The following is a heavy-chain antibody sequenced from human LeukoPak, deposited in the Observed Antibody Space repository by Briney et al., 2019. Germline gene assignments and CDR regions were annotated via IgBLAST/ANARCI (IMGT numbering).Heavy chain of an antibody. CDR1: GFTFSIYG. J-gene: IGHJ4*02. CDR3: RAATKNRGYYFDY. V-gene: IGHV3-30*03. Sequence: GRSLRLSCAASGFTFSIYGMHWVRQAPGKGLEWVAVISSDGREEDYADSVRGRFTISRDNSRETLYLQMSSLRPEDAAVYYCRAATKNRGYYFDYWGQGTLVTVSS. CDR2: ISSDGREE. D-gene: IGHD1-14*01.